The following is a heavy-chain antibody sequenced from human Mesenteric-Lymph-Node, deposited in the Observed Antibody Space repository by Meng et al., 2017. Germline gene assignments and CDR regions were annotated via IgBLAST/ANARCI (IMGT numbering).Heavy chain of an antibody. D-gene: IGHD4-23*01. CDR1: GYTFTSYD. CDR3: ARENGGGPPFDY. CDR2: INPSGGST. V-gene: IGHV1-46*01. Sequence: QVQLVQSGAWVKKPGASVKVSCKASGYTFTSYDINWVRQAPGQGLEWMGIINPSGGSTTYAQNFQGRVTMTRDTSTSTVYMELSSLRSEDTAVYYCARENGGGPPFDYWGQGTLVTVSS. J-gene: IGHJ4*02.